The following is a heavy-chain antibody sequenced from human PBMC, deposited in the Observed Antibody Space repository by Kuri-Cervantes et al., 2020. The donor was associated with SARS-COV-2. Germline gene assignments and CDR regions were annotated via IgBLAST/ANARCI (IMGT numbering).Heavy chain of an antibody. J-gene: IGHJ5*02. V-gene: IGHV3-30*18. CDR2: ISYDGSNK. CDR1: GFTFSSYG. Sequence: GGSLRLSCAASGFTFSSYGMHWVRQAPGKGLEWVAVISYDGSNKYYADSVKGRFTISRDNSKNTLYLQMNSLRAEDTAVYYCAKSSGTADGGFDPWGQGTLVTV. CDR3: AKSSGTADGGFDP. D-gene: IGHD6-19*01.